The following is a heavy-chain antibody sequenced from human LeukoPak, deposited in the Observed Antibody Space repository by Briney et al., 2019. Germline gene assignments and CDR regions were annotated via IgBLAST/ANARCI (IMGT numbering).Heavy chain of an antibody. Sequence: GGSLRLSCAASGFSFSSGTMNWVRQAPGKALEWVSSLSGSGRLIWYAGSVEGRFTISRDNAANSLFLQMNSLRVEDTAVYYCARLGYGGNRKYNRFDPWGQGTLVTVSS. D-gene: IGHD4-23*01. CDR1: GFSFSSGT. CDR3: ARLGYGGNRKYNRFDP. J-gene: IGHJ5*01. V-gene: IGHV3-21*06. CDR2: LSGSGRLI.